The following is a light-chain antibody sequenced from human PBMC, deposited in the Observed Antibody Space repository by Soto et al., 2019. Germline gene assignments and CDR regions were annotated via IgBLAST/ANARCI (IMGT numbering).Light chain of an antibody. J-gene: IGKJ4*01. V-gene: IGKV1-12*01. Sequence: DIHMTQAPSTLSASVGGRVTITCRARQSISTWLAWYQQEPGKAPKLLIYTASTLQSGVPSRFRGSGSGTDFTLTISSMQPEDFATYYCQHASSFPLTFGGGNKVDIK. CDR2: TAS. CDR3: QHASSFPLT. CDR1: QSISTW.